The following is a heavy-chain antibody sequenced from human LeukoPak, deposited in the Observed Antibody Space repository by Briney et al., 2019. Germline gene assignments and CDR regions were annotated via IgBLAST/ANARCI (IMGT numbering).Heavy chain of an antibody. CDR2: VSYDGSKT. CDR3: ARDQSSGGRWLDY. J-gene: IGHJ4*01. Sequence: GGSLRLSCAVSGFTFSSFAVHWVRQAPGKGLEWVAVVSYDGSKTYSADSVKGRFTVSRDNSKNTVFLQMNSLSTEDTAMYFCARDQSSGGRWLDYWXXXTXVTVSX. D-gene: IGHD2-15*01. V-gene: IGHV3-30*04. CDR1: GFTFSSFA.